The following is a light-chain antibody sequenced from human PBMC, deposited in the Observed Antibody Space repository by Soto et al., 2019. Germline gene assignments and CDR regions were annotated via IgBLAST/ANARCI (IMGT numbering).Light chain of an antibody. CDR1: QSVLYSSNNKDY. J-gene: IGKJ4*01. CDR3: QQYYTCPSLT. V-gene: IGKV4-1*01. CDR2: WAS. Sequence: DIVMTQSPDSLAVSLGERATINCKSSQSVLYSSNNKDYLAWYQQKPGQPPKLLIYWASIRESGVPDRFSGSGSGTDFTLTSSSLQAEDVAVYYCQQYYTCPSLTFGGGTKVEIK.